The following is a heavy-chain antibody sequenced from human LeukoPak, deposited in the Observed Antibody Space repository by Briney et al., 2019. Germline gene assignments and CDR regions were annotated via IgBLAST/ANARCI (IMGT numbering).Heavy chain of an antibody. Sequence: GGPLRLSFTPLGFPFSSFTFPGFGKPPGRGLECVAALIGNGGRPFYKNSVTGRFTVSRDNSKKRLYLQMVSWRLETLGVYYFARVKAGATVSVYSSYFMNLWGKGRTVAVSS. CDR1: GFPFSSFT. CDR3: ARVKAGATVSVYSSYFMNL. V-gene: IGHV3-64*01. J-gene: IGHJ6*03. CDR2: LIGNGGRP. D-gene: IGHD1-26*01.